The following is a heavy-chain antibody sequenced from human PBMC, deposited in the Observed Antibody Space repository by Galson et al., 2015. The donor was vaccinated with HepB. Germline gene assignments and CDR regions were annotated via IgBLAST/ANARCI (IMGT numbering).Heavy chain of an antibody. D-gene: IGHD3-22*01. J-gene: IGHJ4*02. CDR2: INSDGITT. Sequence: SLRLSCAASGFTFSSYWMHWVRQGPGKGLVWVSRINSDGITTSYADSVKGRFTISRDNAKTTLYLQMNSLRAEDTAVYYCARLAGGSSGYNYFVPEFYFDHWGQGTLVTVSS. V-gene: IGHV3-74*01. CDR1: GFTFSSYW. CDR3: ARLAGGSSGYNYFVPEFYFDH.